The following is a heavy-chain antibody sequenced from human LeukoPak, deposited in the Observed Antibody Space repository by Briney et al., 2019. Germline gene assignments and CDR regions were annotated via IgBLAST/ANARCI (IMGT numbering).Heavy chain of an antibody. CDR2: ISSGGGSI. V-gene: IGHV3-23*01. Sequence: GGSPRLSCAASEFTFSNYAMNWVRQAPGKRPEWVSGISSGGGSIYYADSVKGRFTISRDNSKNTLYLQMNSLRAEDTAVYYCASSPLAARPKLDYWGQGTLVTVSS. CDR1: EFTFSNYA. D-gene: IGHD6-6*01. J-gene: IGHJ4*02. CDR3: ASSPLAARPKLDY.